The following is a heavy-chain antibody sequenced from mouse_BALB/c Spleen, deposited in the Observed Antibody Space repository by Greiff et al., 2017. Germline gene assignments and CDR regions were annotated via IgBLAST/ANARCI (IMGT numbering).Heavy chain of an antibody. Sequence: VQLHQSGAELARPGASVKLSCKASGYTFTDYYINWVKQRTGQGLEWIGEIYPGSGNTYYNEKFKGKATLTADKSSSTAYMQLSSLTSEDSAVYFCARSHDEGNYFDYWGQGTTLTVSS. CDR1: GYTFTDYY. CDR2: IYPGSGNT. CDR3: ARSHDEGNYFDY. V-gene: IGHV1-77*01. D-gene: IGHD2-12*01. J-gene: IGHJ2*01.